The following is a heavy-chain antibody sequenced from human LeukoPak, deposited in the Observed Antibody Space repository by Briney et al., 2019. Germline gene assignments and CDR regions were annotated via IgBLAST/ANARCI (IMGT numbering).Heavy chain of an antibody. CDR1: GYTFTSYD. J-gene: IGHJ6*03. V-gene: IGHV1-69*06. CDR3: AREYCSGGSCPSVRYYYYYYYMDV. Sequence: GASVKVSCKASGYTFTSYDINWVRQATGQGLEWMGGIIPIFGTANYAQKFQGRVTITADKSTSTAYMELSSLRSEDTAVYYCAREYCSGGSCPSVRYYYYYYYMDVWGKGTTVTVSS. D-gene: IGHD2-15*01. CDR2: IIPIFGTA.